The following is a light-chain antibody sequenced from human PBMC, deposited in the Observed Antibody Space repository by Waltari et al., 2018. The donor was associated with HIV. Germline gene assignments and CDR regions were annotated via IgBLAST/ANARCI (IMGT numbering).Light chain of an antibody. Sequence: EFVLTQSPGTLSLYPGERATLSCRASQSVSSSYLAWYQQRPGQAPRLLIYGASSRAAGIPDRFSGSGSGTDFTLTISRLEPEDFAVYYCQQYGSSPLITFGQGTRLEIK. J-gene: IGKJ5*01. CDR3: QQYGSSPLIT. CDR1: QSVSSSY. CDR2: GAS. V-gene: IGKV3-20*01.